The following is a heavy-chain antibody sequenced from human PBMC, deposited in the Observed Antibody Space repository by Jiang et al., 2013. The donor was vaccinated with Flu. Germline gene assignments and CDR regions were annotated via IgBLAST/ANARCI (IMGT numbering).Heavy chain of an antibody. D-gene: IGHD6-19*01. J-gene: IGHJ4*02. Sequence: GAEVKKPGESLKISCQGSGYRFTNYWIGWVRQMPGKGLEWVGVIFPADSDTRYSPSFQGQVTISVDKSIDTAYLQWSSLKASDTAMYYCAIRQGYSSGGTFDYWGQGTLVTVSS. CDR2: IFPADSDT. V-gene: IGHV5-51*03. CDR3: AIRQGYSSGGTFDY. CDR1: GYRFTNYW.